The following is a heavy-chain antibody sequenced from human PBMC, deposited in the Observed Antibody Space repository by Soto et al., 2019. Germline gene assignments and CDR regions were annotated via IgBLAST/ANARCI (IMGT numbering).Heavy chain of an antibody. D-gene: IGHD3-3*01. CDR1: GFTFSGSA. Sequence: EVQLVESGGGLVQPGGSLKLSCAASGFTFSGSAMHWVRQASGKGLEWVGRIRSKANSYATAYAASVKGRFTISRDDSKNTAYLQMNSLKTEDTAVYYCTLQHDFWSAQYYFDYWGQGTLVTVSS. J-gene: IGHJ4*02. V-gene: IGHV3-73*02. CDR2: IRSKANSYAT. CDR3: TLQHDFWSAQYYFDY.